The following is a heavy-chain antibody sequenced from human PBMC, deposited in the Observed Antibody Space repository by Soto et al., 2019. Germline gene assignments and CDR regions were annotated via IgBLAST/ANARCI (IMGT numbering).Heavy chain of an antibody. J-gene: IGHJ5*02. Sequence: GASVKVSCKASGGTFSSYAISWVRQAPGQGLEWMGGIIPIFGTANYAQKFQGRVTITADESTSTAYMELSSLRADDTALYYCAKDRRAGGNYGFYFEHWGHGTLVTVSS. V-gene: IGHV1-69*13. CDR2: IIPIFGTA. CDR1: GGTFSSYA. CDR3: AKDRRAGGNYGFYFEH. D-gene: IGHD4-17*01.